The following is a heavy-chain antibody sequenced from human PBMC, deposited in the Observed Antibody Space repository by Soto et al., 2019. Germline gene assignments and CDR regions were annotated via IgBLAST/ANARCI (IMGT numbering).Heavy chain of an antibody. V-gene: IGHV1-18*01. CDR2: ISAYNGNT. CDR1: GYTFTSYG. CDR3: ARGMDILTEIDY. Sequence: ASVKVSCKASGYTFTSYGISWVRQAPGQGIERMEWISAYNGNTNYAQKLQGRVTMTTDTSTSTAYMELRSLRSDDTAVYYCARGMDILTEIDYWGQGTLVTVSS. J-gene: IGHJ4*02. D-gene: IGHD3-9*01.